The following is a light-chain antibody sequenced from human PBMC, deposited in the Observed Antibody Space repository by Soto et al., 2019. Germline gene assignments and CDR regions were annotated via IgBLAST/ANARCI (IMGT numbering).Light chain of an antibody. CDR1: QRVSSA. CDR2: GSS. V-gene: IGKV3-15*01. Sequence: EIVMTQSPATLSVSPGERATLYCRVSQRVSSALAWYQQKPGHAPRLVIYGSSTRATGIPAVFSGSGSGTEFTLAISSLQSEDFAVYYCQQYNNWPPVTLGQGTKVDIK. J-gene: IGKJ1*01. CDR3: QQYNNWPPVT.